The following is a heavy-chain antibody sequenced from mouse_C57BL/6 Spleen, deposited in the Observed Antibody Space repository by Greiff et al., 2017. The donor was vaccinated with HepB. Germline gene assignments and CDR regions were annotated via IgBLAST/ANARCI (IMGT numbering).Heavy chain of an antibody. J-gene: IGHJ4*01. V-gene: IGHV7-3*01. CDR3: ARRTTVGAMDY. D-gene: IGHD1-1*01. Sequence: EVKLEESGGGLVQPGGSLSLSCAASGFTFTDYYMSWVRQPPGKALEWLGFIRNKANGYTTEYSASVKGRFTISRDNSQSILYLQMNALRAEDSATYYCARRTTVGAMDYWGQGTSVTVSS. CDR1: GFTFTDYY. CDR2: IRNKANGYTT.